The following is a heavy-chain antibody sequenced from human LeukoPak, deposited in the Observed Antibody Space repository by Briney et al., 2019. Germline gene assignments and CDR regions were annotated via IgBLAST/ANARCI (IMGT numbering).Heavy chain of an antibody. V-gene: IGHV3-33*01. J-gene: IGHJ4*02. D-gene: IGHD1-1*01. Sequence: GESLKISCAASGFTFSNYGMHWVRQAPGKGLEWVAVIWHVGTNENYADSVKGRFTVSRDNSKDTLYLQTDSLRVEDTAVYYCARDRGNDDPIDYWGQGTLVTVSS. CDR2: IWHVGTNE. CDR1: GFTFSNYG. CDR3: ARDRGNDDPIDY.